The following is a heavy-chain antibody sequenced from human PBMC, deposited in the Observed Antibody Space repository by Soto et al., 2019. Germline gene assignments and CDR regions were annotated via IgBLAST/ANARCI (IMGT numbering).Heavy chain of an antibody. Sequence: QVQLVQSGAEVKKPGASVKVSCKASGYTFTSYGISWVRQAPGQGLEWMGWISGYNGNSNYAQKLQGRVTMTTDTPTSTAYMELRGLRSDATAVYYCASDPGFRSDSWCQGTLVSLSS. CDR1: GYTFTSYG. CDR3: ASDPGFRSDS. D-gene: IGHD3-9*01. CDR2: ISGYNGNS. J-gene: IGHJ4*02. V-gene: IGHV1-18*01.